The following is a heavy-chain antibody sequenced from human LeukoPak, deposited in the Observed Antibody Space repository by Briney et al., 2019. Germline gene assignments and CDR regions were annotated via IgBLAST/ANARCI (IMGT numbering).Heavy chain of an antibody. CDR3: AGYDFWSGSLFDY. Sequence: GGSLRLSCAASGFTFSSYAMHWVRQAPGKGLEWVAVISYDGSNKYYADSVKGRFTISRDNSKNTLYLQMNSLRAEDTAVYYCAGYDFWSGSLFDYWGQGTLVTVSS. J-gene: IGHJ4*02. CDR1: GFTFSSYA. D-gene: IGHD3-3*01. V-gene: IGHV3-30*14. CDR2: ISYDGSNK.